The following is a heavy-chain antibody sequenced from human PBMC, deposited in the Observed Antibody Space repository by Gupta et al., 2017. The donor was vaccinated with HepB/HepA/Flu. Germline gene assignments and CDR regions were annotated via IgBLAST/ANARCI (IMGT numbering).Heavy chain of an antibody. CDR3: AKSPGANFDEVDNRFDP. D-gene: IGHD4/OR15-4a*01. Sequence: EVQLVESGGGLVQPGTSLRLSCAASGFTFDDYAMHWVRQAPGKGLEWVSGISWNGSSLGYAESVKGRFTISRDNAKNSLHLQMNSLRPEDMAFYYCAKSPGANFDEVDNRFDPWGQGTLVIVSS. J-gene: IGHJ5*02. CDR1: GFTFDDYA. V-gene: IGHV3-9*03. CDR2: ISWNGSSL.